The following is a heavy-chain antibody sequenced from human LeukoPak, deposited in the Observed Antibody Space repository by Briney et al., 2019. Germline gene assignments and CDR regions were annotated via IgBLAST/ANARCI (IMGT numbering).Heavy chain of an antibody. CDR2: IYYSGST. Sequence: PSETLSLTCTVSGGSISSSSYYWGWIRQPPGKGLEWIGSIYYSGSTYYNPSLKSRVTISVDTSKNQFSLKLSSATAADTAVYYCARRRMAAADYFDYWGQGTLVTVSS. V-gene: IGHV4-39*01. CDR3: ARRRMAAADYFDY. CDR1: GGSISSSSYY. D-gene: IGHD6-13*01. J-gene: IGHJ4*02.